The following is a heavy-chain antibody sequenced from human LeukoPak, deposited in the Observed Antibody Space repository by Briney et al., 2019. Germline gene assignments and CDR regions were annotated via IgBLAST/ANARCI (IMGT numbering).Heavy chain of an antibody. V-gene: IGHV1-2*02. J-gene: IGHJ4*02. D-gene: IGHD6-13*01. CDR2: INPDSSGT. CDR1: GYIFTYYY. CDR3: ARAAAGII. Sequence: ASVKVSCKTSGYIFTYYYIHWVRQAPGQGLEWMGWINPDSSGTKYAQKFQGRVTMTRDTSITTAYMELSRLRSDDTAVYYCARAAAGIIWGQGTLVTVSS.